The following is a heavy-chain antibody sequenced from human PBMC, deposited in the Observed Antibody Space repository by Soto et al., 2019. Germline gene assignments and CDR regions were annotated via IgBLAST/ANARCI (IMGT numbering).Heavy chain of an antibody. CDR3: ARTSAAGKYYYGMDV. Sequence: EVQLVQSGAEVKKPGESLKISCKGSGYSFTSYWIGWVRQMPGKGLEWMGIIYPGVTDTRYSPSFQGQVTISADKSISTAYLQWSSLKASDTAMYYCARTSAAGKYYYGMDVWGQGTTVTVSS. CDR2: IYPGVTDT. J-gene: IGHJ6*02. V-gene: IGHV5-51*01. CDR1: GYSFTSYW. D-gene: IGHD6-13*01.